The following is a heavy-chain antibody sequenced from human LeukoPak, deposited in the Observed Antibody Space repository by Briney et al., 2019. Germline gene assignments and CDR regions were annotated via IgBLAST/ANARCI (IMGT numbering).Heavy chain of an antibody. CDR2: INHSGST. Sequence: PSETLSLTCAVYGGSFSGYYWSWIRQPPGKGLEWIGEINHSGSTNYNPSLKSRVTISVDTSKNQFSLKLSSVTAADTAVYYCARGLSRPISWGFRLNWFDPWGQGTLVTVSS. V-gene: IGHV4-34*01. CDR1: GGSFSGYY. CDR3: ARGLSRPISWGFRLNWFDP. J-gene: IGHJ5*02. D-gene: IGHD6-13*01.